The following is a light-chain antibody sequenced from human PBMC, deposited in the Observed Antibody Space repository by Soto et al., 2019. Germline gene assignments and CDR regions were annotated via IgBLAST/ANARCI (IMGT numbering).Light chain of an antibody. V-gene: IGKV3-11*01. J-gene: IGKJ5*01. CDR2: GAS. CDR1: QSVDSY. CDR3: QQRDSWPIT. Sequence: EIVVTQSPASLSLSPGDRATLSCRASQSVDSYLVWYQQKPGQAPRLLIFGASNRATGIPARFSGSGSGTDFTLTINSLEPDDFAVYYCQQRDSWPITFGQGTRLEIK.